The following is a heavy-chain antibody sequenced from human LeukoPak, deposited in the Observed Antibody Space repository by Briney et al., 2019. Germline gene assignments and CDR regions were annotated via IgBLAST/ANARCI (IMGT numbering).Heavy chain of an antibody. CDR2: IIPIFGTA. Sequence: SVKVSCKASGGTFSSYAISWVRQAPGQGLEWMGGIIPIFGTANYAQKFQGRVTITTDESTSTAYMELSSLRSEDTAVYYCAWGLVGAKRSFDFWGQGTLVTVSS. J-gene: IGHJ4*02. CDR3: AWGLVGAKRSFDF. V-gene: IGHV1-69*05. D-gene: IGHD1-26*01. CDR1: GGTFSSYA.